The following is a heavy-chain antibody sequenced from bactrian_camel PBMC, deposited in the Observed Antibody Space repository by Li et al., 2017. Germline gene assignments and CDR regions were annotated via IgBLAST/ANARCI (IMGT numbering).Heavy chain of an antibody. J-gene: IGHJ4*01. CDR1: EYTFNTNC. CDR3: AADLGWCGSAPLQREFRN. V-gene: IGHV3S1*01. Sequence: HVQLVESGGGSVPAGGSLRLSCAAAEYTFNTNCMLWFRQPPGKAREGIAALYRGGSTPYIADSVKGRFTISKDNAKNTLLLQMNSLKPEDTAVYYCAADLGWCGSAPLQREFRNWGQGTQVTVS. D-gene: IGHD6*01. CDR2: LYRGGSTP.